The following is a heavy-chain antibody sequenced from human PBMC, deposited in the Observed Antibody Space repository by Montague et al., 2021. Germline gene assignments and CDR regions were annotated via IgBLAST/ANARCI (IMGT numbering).Heavy chain of an antibody. J-gene: IGHJ4*02. D-gene: IGHD6-19*01. CDR3: ARHSVGSEVAGLYY. Sequence: YNSSLQSRVTISVDTSKNQFSLQLSSVTASDTAVYYCARHSVGSEVAGLYYWCQGFMVTVSS. V-gene: IGHV4-39*01.